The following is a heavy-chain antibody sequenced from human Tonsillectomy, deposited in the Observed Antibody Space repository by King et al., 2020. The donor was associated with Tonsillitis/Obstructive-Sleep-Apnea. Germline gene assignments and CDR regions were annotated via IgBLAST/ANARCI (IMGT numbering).Heavy chain of an antibody. Sequence: QLQESGPGLVKPSQTLSLTCTFSGGSISSGGYYWSWIRQHPGKGLEGIGYIYYSGGTYYNRSLKSRVTISVDTSKNQFSLKLSSVTASDTAVYYCARDGGVTGTRELHYWGQGTLVTVSS. J-gene: IGHJ4*02. D-gene: IGHD1-20*01. CDR2: IYYSGGT. CDR3: ARDGGVTGTRELHY. CDR1: GGSISSGGYY. V-gene: IGHV4-31*03.